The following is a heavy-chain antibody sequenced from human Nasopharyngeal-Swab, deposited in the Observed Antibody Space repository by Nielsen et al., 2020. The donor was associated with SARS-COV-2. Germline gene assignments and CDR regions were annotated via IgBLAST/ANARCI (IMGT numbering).Heavy chain of an antibody. Sequence: ASVKVSCKASGYTFTSYYMHWVRQAPGQGLEWMGRINPNSGGTNYAQKFQGRVTMTRDTSISTAYMELSRLRSDDTAVYYCARGGPRADPAYYYGMDVWGQGTTVTVSS. CDR3: ARGGPRADPAYYYGMDV. D-gene: IGHD3/OR15-3a*01. V-gene: IGHV1-2*06. CDR2: INPNSGGT. J-gene: IGHJ6*02. CDR1: GYTFTSYY.